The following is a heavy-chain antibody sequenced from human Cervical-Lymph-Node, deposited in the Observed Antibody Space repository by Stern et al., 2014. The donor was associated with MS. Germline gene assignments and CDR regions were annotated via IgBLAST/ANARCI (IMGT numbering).Heavy chain of an antibody. CDR1: GGSLRNPDYF. D-gene: IGHD1-26*01. Sequence: QVPLQESGPRLVKPSETLSLTCTVSGGSLRNPDYFWAWVRQSPGKGLEWLGSIFWSWTTHYNPSLESRVTMSVDTSRNEFSLRLPSVTVADAAVYFCAGSRGYGWENYYGMDVWGQGTTVTVSS. J-gene: IGHJ6*02. CDR3: AGSRGYGWENYYGMDV. V-gene: IGHV4-39*01. CDR2: IFWSWTT.